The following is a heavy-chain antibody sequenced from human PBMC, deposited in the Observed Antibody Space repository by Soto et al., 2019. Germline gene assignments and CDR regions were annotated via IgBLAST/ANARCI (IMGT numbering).Heavy chain of an antibody. V-gene: IGHV3-23*01. Sequence: GGSLRLSCAASGFTFSSYAMSWVRQAPGKGLEWVSAISGSGGSTYYADSVKGRFTISRDNSKNTLYLQMNSLRAEDTAVYYCAKASLAYYDSSGYYVYSDYWGQGTLVTVSS. CDR2: ISGSGGST. CDR3: AKASLAYYDSSGYYVYSDY. D-gene: IGHD3-22*01. CDR1: GFTFSSYA. J-gene: IGHJ4*02.